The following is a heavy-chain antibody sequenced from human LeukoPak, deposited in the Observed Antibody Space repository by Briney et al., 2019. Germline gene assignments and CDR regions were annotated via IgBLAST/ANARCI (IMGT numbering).Heavy chain of an antibody. D-gene: IGHD2-2*03. V-gene: IGHV1-69*13. Sequence: ASVKVSCKASGGTFSSFAINWVRQAPGQGLEWMGGIIPIFGTANYAQKFQGRVTITADESTSTAYMELSSLRSEDTAVYYCARKLGHCSSTSCYGVNWFDPWGQGTLVTVSS. CDR1: GGTFSSFA. CDR3: ARKLGHCSSTSCYGVNWFDP. CDR2: IIPIFGTA. J-gene: IGHJ5*02.